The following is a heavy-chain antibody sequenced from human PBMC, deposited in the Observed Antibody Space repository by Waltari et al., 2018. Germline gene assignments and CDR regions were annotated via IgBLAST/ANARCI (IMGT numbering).Heavy chain of an antibody. CDR3: AKIGVRAATGGFDY. CDR1: GFPFSGFA. CDR2: ISEGGGRT. D-gene: IGHD6-25*01. Sequence: EVQLLESGGGLVQPGGSLRLSWDASGFPFSGFAMYWVRQAPGKGLEWVSAISEGGGRTFYAESVKGRFSISRDNSKNTLYLQMNSLTGEDTAVYYCAKIGVRAATGGFDYWGQGTLVTVSS. J-gene: IGHJ4*02. V-gene: IGHV3-23*01.